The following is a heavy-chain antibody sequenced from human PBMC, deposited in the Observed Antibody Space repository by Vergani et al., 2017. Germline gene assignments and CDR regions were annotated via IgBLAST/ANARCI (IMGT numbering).Heavy chain of an antibody. CDR2: INHSGST. V-gene: IGHV4-34*01. J-gene: IGHJ6*02. CDR1: GGSFSGYY. CDR3: AIDSSSWKVYYYYGMDV. D-gene: IGHD6-13*01. Sequence: QVQLQQWGAGLLKPSETLSLTCAVYGGSFSGYYWSWIRQPPGKGLEWIGEINHSGSTNYNPSLKSRVTISVDTSMNQFSLKLSSVTAADTAVYYCAIDSSSWKVYYYYGMDVWGQGTTVTVSS.